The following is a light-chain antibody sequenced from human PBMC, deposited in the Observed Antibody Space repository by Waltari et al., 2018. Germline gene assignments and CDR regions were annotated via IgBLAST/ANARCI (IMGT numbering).Light chain of an antibody. Sequence: QLVLTQSPSASASLGASVKLTCTLSSGHSSNIIAWLQPQPEKGPRYVMKVNSDGSHSKGDEIPDRFSGSSSGAERYLTISTVQSEDEADYYCQTGGHGTWVFGGGTKLTVL. V-gene: IGLV4-69*01. CDR1: SGHSSNI. CDR2: VNSDGSH. CDR3: QTGGHGTWV. J-gene: IGLJ3*02.